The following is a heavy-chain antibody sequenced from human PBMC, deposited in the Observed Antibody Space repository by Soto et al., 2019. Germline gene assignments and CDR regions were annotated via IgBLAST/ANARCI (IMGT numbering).Heavy chain of an antibody. J-gene: IGHJ4*02. V-gene: IGHV3-64D*08. CDR1: GFTFSSYA. CDR3: VKDLFRYYDSSGYSPRNRSPTSPLDY. D-gene: IGHD3-22*01. Sequence: PGGSLRLSCSASGFTFSSYAMHWVRQAPGKGLEYVSAISSNGGSTYYADSVKGRFTISRDNSKNTLYLQMSSLRAEDTAVYYCVKDLFRYYDSSGYSPRNRSPTSPLDYWGQRTLVTVSS. CDR2: ISSNGGST.